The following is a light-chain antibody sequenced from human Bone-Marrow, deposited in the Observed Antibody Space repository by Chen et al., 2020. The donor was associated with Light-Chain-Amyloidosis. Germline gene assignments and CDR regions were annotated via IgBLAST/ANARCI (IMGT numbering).Light chain of an antibody. CDR2: WAS. CDR3: QHYYSAPLT. J-gene: IGKJ4*01. Sequence: DIVMTPSPDSLSVSLGERATMNCKSSQSLLSSSNNKNFLAWFQQKPGQPPKMLISWASTRESGVPDRFSGSGSATDFTLTINSLQAEDVAVYYCQHYYSAPLTVGGGTKVEIK. CDR1: QSLLSSSNNKNF. V-gene: IGKV4-1*01.